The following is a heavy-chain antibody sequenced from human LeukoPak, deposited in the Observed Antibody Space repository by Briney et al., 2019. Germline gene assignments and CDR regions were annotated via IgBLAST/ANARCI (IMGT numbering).Heavy chain of an antibody. CDR3: AREYWDSSSPYYFDY. CDR1: GYIFTRYY. J-gene: IGHJ4*02. CDR2: ISPNSGGT. Sequence: GASVKVSCKASGYIFTRYYMHWVRQAPGQGLEWMGWISPNSGGTNYAQKFQGRVTMTRDTSISTAYMELSRLRSDDTAVYYCAREYWDSSSPYYFDYWGQGTLVTVSS. D-gene: IGHD6-13*01. V-gene: IGHV1-2*02.